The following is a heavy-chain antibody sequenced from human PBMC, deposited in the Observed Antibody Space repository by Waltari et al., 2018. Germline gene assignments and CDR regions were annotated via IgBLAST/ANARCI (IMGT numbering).Heavy chain of an antibody. CDR2: IIPIFGTA. CDR1: GGTFSSYA. D-gene: IGHD3-3*01. CDR3: ARPPELRFWSGSVGDYFDY. J-gene: IGHJ4*02. Sequence: QVQLVQSGAEVKKPGSSVKVSCKASGGTFSSYAISWVRQAPGQGLEWMGRIIPIFGTANYAQKFQGRVTITADKSTSTAYIELSSLRSEDTAVYYCARPPELRFWSGSVGDYFDYWGQGTLVTVSS. V-gene: IGHV1-69*13.